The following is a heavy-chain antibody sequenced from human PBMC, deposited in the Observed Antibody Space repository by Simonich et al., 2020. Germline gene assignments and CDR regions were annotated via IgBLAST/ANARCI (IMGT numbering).Heavy chain of an antibody. V-gene: IGHV3-74*01. CDR2: INSDGSST. CDR3: ARDYSNYDAFDI. CDR1: GFTFSSYW. D-gene: IGHD4-4*01. Sequence: EVQLVESGGGLVQPGGSLRLSCAASGFTFSSYWMHWVRQAPGKGLVWVSRINSDGSSTSYADSVKGRFTISRDNAKNTLYLQMNSVRAEDTAVYYCARDYSNYDAFDIWGQGTMVTVSS. J-gene: IGHJ3*02.